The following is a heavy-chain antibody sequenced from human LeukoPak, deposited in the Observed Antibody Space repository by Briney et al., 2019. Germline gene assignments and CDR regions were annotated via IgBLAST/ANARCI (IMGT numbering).Heavy chain of an antibody. CDR3: ARDLSGYSSSWYYYYMDV. D-gene: IGHD6-13*01. CDR1: GFTFSSYA. V-gene: IGHV3-23*01. Sequence: GGSLRLSCAASGFTFSSYAMSWVRRAPGEGLEWVSAISGSGGSTYYADSVKGRFTISRDNSKNTLYLQMNSLRAEDTAVYYCARDLSGYSSSWYYYYMDVWGKGTTVTVSS. J-gene: IGHJ6*03. CDR2: ISGSGGST.